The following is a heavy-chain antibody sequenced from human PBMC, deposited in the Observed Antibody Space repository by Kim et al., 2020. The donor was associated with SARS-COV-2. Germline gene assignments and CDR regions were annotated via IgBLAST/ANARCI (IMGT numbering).Heavy chain of an antibody. CDR2: ISYDGSNK. D-gene: IGHD6-19*01. J-gene: IGHJ4*02. CDR3: ARGGIAVAGAGFDY. Sequence: GGSLRLSCAASGFSFSSYAMHWVRQAPGKGLEWVAVISYDGSNKYYADSVKGRFTISRDNSKNTLYVEMSSLRAEDTAVYYCARGGIAVAGAGFDYWGQGTRVTVSS. CDR1: GFSFSSYA. V-gene: IGHV3-33*05.